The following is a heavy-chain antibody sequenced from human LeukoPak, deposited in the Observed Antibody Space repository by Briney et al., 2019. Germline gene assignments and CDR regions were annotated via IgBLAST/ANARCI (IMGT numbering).Heavy chain of an antibody. CDR3: ARGGYIVVVVAATFDY. V-gene: IGHV1-2*02. CDR2: INPNSGGT. D-gene: IGHD2-15*01. J-gene: IGHJ4*02. CDR1: GYTFTGYY. Sequence: ASVKVSCKASGYTFTGYYMHWVRQAPGQGLEWMGWINPNSGGTNYAQKFQGRVTMTRDTSISTAYMELSRLRSDDTAVYYCARGGYIVVVVAATFDYWGQGTLVTVSS.